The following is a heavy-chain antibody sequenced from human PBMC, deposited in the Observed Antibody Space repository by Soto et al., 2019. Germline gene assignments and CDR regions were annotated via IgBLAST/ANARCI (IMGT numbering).Heavy chain of an antibody. V-gene: IGHV3-48*02. Sequence: GGSLRLSCAASGFTFSSYSMNWVRQAPGKGLEWVSYISSSSSTIYYADSVKGRFTISRDNAKNSLYLQMNSLRDEDTAVYYCARDRTITIFGVGNWFDPWGQGTLVTSPQ. CDR2: ISSSSSTI. CDR3: ARDRTITIFGVGNWFDP. CDR1: GFTFSSYS. D-gene: IGHD3-3*01. J-gene: IGHJ5*02.